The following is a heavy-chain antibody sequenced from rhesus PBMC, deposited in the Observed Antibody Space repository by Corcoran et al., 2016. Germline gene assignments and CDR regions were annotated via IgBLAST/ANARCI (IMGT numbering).Heavy chain of an antibody. V-gene: IGHV4-92*01. CDR1: GGSISDSYY. D-gene: IGHD6-31*01. CDR3: ARRSRWYSSGC. J-gene: IGHJ4*01. CDR2: SDGSGGST. Sequence: QVQLQESGPGLVTPSETLSLTCTVSGGSISDSYYWNWIRQPPGKGREWMGRSDGSGGSTSDNPSLKSRVTRSKDASKNQFSRKLSAGTAADTAVYYCARRSRWYSSGCWGQGVLVTVSS.